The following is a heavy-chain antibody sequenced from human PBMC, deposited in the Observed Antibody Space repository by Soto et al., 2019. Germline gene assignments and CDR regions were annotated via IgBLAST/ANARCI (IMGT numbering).Heavy chain of an antibody. CDR2: IWYDGSNK. J-gene: IGHJ4*02. D-gene: IGHD6-6*01. CDR3: TRDYSSSVDYFDY. CDR1: GFTFSSYG. V-gene: IGHV3-33*01. Sequence: GGSLRLSCAASGFTFSSYGMHWVRQAPGKGLEWVAVIWYDGSNKYYADSVKGRFTISRDNSKNTLYLQMNSLRAEDTAVYYCTRDYSSSVDYFDYWGQGTLVTVSS.